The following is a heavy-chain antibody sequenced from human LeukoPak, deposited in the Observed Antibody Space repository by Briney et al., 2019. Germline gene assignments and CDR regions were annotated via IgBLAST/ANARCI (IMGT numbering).Heavy chain of an antibody. CDR1: GGTFSSYS. D-gene: IGHD1-14*01. CDR3: ARDRIHSTHEPPNFDY. V-gene: IGHV1-69*06. CDR2: IIPLFNTP. J-gene: IGHJ4*02. Sequence: SVKVSCKDSGGTFSSYSINWVRQAPRQGLEWMGGIIPLFNTPNYAQKFQGRVSITADTSTNTTYMELSSLTSEDTAVYYCARDRIHSTHEPPNFDYWGQGTLVTVSS.